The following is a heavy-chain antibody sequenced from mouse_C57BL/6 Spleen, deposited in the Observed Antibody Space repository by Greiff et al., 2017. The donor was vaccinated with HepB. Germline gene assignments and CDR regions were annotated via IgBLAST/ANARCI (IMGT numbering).Heavy chain of an antibody. CDR1: GYAFTNYV. J-gene: IGHJ4*01. CDR2: VNPGSGGT. V-gene: IGHV1-54*01. Sequence: VQLQQSGAELVRPGTSVKVSCKASGYAFTNYVIGWVKQRPGQGLELIGVVNPGSGGTNYNEKFKGKATLTADKSSSTAYMQLSSLTSEDSAVYFCARWLLRGAMDYWGQGTSVTVSS. D-gene: IGHD2-3*01. CDR3: ARWLLRGAMDY.